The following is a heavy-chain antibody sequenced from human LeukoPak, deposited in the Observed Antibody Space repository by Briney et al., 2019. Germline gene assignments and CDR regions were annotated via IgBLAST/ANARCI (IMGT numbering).Heavy chain of an antibody. CDR1: GESFSDYY. CDR3: ARPRIVGAFGY. V-gene: IGHV4-34*01. Sequence: SETLSLTCAVYGESFSDYYWSWIRQPPGKGLEWIGEINHSGSTDYNPSLKSRVTISVDTSKSQFSLKLISVTAADTAVYYCARPRIVGAFGYRGQGILVTVSS. D-gene: IGHD1-26*01. CDR2: INHSGST. J-gene: IGHJ4*02.